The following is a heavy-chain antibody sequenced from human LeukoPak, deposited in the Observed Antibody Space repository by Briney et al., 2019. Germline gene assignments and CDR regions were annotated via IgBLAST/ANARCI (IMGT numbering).Heavy chain of an antibody. CDR1: GFTLSSCS. Sequence: GGSLRLSCAASGFTLSSCSMNWVRQAPGKGLEWVSSISSSSSYIYYADSVKGRFTISRDNAKNSLYPQMNSLRAEDTAVYYCAKDQTRWGLLPSGSIDYWGQGTLVTVSS. CDR3: AKDQTRWGLLPSGSIDY. CDR2: ISSSSSYI. V-gene: IGHV3-21*04. J-gene: IGHJ4*02. D-gene: IGHD2-21*02.